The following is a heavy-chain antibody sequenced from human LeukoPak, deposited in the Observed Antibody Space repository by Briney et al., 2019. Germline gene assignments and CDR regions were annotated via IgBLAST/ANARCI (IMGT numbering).Heavy chain of an antibody. Sequence: PSETLSLTCTVYGGSIDNYYWSWVRQPPGKGVEWVGCIYYSGSTNHHPSLHSRVPVSVATSTTQFSLKLSSVTAADTAMYYCARGIRMVRAVIRRFRFDYWGQGTLVTVPS. CDR1: GGSIDNYY. CDR2: IYYSGST. V-gene: IGHV4-59*01. CDR3: ARGIRMVRAVIRRFRFDY. D-gene: IGHD3-10*01. J-gene: IGHJ4*02.